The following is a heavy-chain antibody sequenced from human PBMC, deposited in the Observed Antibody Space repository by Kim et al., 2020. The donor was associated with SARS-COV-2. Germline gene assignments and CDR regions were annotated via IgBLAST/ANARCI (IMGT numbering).Heavy chain of an antibody. D-gene: IGHD1-26*01. CDR2: IDPSDSNI. J-gene: IGHJ6*02. CDR1: AYSFTSYW. CDR3: ARHVWDPVDSYHGMDV. Sequence: GESLKISCKASAYSFTSYWISWVRQVPGKGLEWMGRIDPSDSNIKYSPSFQGHVTISGDKAISTAYLQWSSLKASDTAMYYCARHVWDPVDSYHGMDVWGQGTTVTVSS. V-gene: IGHV5-10-1*01.